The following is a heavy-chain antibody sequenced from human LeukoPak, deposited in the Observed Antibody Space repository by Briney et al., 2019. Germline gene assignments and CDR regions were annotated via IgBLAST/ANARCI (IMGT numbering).Heavy chain of an antibody. CDR2: TNTYDGNT. V-gene: IGHV1-18*01. CDR1: GYRFSNYG. Sequence: ASVKVSCKASGYRFSNYGISWVRQAPGQGLEWMGWTNTYDGNTNYAQKFQGRVTMTTETSTNTAYMELRSLRSDDTAVYYCARDPVDCGTASCYIHWFDSWGQGTLVTVSS. J-gene: IGHJ5*01. D-gene: IGHD2-2*02. CDR3: ARDPVDCGTASCYIHWFDS.